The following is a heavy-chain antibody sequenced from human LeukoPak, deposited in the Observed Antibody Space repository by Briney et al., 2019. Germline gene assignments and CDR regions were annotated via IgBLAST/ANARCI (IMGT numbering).Heavy chain of an antibody. Sequence: GGSLRLSCAASGFTFTNYGMHWVRQAPGKGLEWVAVLSFDGDKDYYVDSVMGRFTISRDISKNTVYLQMDSLRPEDTAIYYCAKDGAMTMIRGVMAWYFDLWGRGTLVTVSS. CDR2: LSFDGDKD. V-gene: IGHV3-30*18. D-gene: IGHD3-10*01. CDR1: GFTFTNYG. J-gene: IGHJ2*01. CDR3: AKDGAMTMIRGVMAWYFDL.